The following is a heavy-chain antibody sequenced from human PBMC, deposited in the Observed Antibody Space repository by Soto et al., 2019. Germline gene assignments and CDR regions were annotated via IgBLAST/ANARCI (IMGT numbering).Heavy chain of an antibody. CDR2: IWYDGSNK. Sequence: QVQLVESGGGVVQPGRSLRLSCAASGFTFSSYGMHWVRQAPGKGLEWVAVIWYDGSNKYYADSVKGRFTISRDNSKNTLYLKMNSVRAEDTAVYYCARAETTGGLDYWGQGTLVTVSS. CDR1: GFTFSSYG. D-gene: IGHD4-17*01. V-gene: IGHV3-33*01. J-gene: IGHJ4*02. CDR3: ARAETTGGLDY.